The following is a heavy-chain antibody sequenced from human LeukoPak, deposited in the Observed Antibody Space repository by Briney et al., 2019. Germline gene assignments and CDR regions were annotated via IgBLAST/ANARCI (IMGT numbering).Heavy chain of an antibody. CDR1: GFTFSSDA. V-gene: IGHV3-23*01. CDR2: ISGSGGST. CDR3: AKVTATPNYYYGMDV. J-gene: IGHJ6*02. D-gene: IGHD2-21*02. Sequence: GGTLRLSCAASGFTFSSDAMSWVRQAPGKGLEWVSAISGSGGSTYYADSVKGRFTISRDNSKNTLYLQMNSLRAEDTAVYYCAKVTATPNYYYGMDVWGQGTTVTVSS.